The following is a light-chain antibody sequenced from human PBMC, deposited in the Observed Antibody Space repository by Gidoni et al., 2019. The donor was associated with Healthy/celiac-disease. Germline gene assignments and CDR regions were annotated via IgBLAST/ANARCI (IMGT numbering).Light chain of an antibody. CDR1: QSVLYSSNNKNY. Sequence: DIVMTQSPDSLAVSLGERATINCKSSQSVLYSSNNKNYLAWYQQKPGRPPKLLIYWASTRESGVPDRFSGSGSGTDFTLTISSLQAEDVAVYYCQQYYSTLPITFXQXTRLEIK. V-gene: IGKV4-1*01. CDR2: WAS. CDR3: QQYYSTLPIT. J-gene: IGKJ5*01.